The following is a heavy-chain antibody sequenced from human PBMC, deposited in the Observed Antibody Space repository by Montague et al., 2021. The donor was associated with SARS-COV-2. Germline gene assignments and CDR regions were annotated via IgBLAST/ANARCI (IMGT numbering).Heavy chain of an antibody. CDR1: GFTFSTFW. J-gene: IGHJ4*02. CDR3: PRGYDSSGYQY. Sequence: SPRLSCAASGFTFSTFWMTWVRQVPGKGLEWVANIKQDGSEKYYVDSVKGRFTISRDNAKNSLYLQLDSLRAEDTAVYYCPRGYDSSGYQYWGQGTLVTVSS. D-gene: IGHD3-22*01. V-gene: IGHV3-7*05. CDR2: IKQDGSEK.